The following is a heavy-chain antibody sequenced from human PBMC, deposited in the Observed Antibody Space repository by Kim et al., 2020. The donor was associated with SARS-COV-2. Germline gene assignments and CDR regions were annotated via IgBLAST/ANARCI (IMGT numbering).Heavy chain of an antibody. V-gene: IGHV3-23*01. CDR3: AKDEGYYYDSSGYYALDSDYYYGMDV. CDR2: ISGSGGST. D-gene: IGHD3-22*01. J-gene: IGHJ6*02. CDR1: GFTFSSYA. Sequence: GGSLRLSCAASGFTFSSYAMSWVRQAPGKGLEWVSAISGSGGSTYYADSVKGRFTISRDNSKNTLYLQMNSLRAEDTAVYYCAKDEGYYYDSSGYYALDSDYYYGMDVWGQGTTVTVSS.